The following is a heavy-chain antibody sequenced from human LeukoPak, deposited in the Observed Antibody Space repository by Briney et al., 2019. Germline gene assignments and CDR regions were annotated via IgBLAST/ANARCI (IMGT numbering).Heavy chain of an antibody. Sequence: PGRSLRLSCAASGFTFSSYGMPWVRQAPGKGLEWVAVISYDGSNKYYADSVKGRFTISRDNSKNTLYLQMNSLRAEDTAVYYCANGGTSSSFDYWGQGTLVTVSS. CDR1: GFTFSSYG. CDR2: ISYDGSNK. V-gene: IGHV3-30*18. D-gene: IGHD6-13*01. CDR3: ANGGTSSSFDY. J-gene: IGHJ4*02.